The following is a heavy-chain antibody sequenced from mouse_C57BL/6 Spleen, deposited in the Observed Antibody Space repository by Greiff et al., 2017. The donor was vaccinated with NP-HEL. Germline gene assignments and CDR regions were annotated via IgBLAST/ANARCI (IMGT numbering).Heavy chain of an antibody. CDR1: GYTFTSYW. Sequence: QVQLQQPGAELVKPGASVKLSCKASGYTFTSYWMHWVKQRPGQGLEWIGMIHPNSGSTNYNEKFKSKATLTVDKSSSTAYMQLSSLTSEDSAVYYCARSGTTVVAGDYFDYWGQGTTLTVSS. D-gene: IGHD1-1*01. J-gene: IGHJ2*01. CDR3: ARSGTTVVAGDYFDY. CDR2: IHPNSGST. V-gene: IGHV1-64*01.